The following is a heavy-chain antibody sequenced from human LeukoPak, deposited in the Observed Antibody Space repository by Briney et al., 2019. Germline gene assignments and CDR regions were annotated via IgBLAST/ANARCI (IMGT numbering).Heavy chain of an antibody. V-gene: IGHV4-31*03. CDR2: IYYSGST. CDR3: ARDRVVGASAFSYDI. CDR1: GGSISSGCYD. J-gene: IGHJ3*02. D-gene: IGHD1-26*01. Sequence: PSQTLSLTCTVSGGSISSGCYDWSWIRQHPGKGLEWIGYIYYSGSTYYNPSLKSRVTISVDTSKNQFSLKLSSVTAADTAVYYCARDRVVGASAFSYDIWGQGTMVTVSS.